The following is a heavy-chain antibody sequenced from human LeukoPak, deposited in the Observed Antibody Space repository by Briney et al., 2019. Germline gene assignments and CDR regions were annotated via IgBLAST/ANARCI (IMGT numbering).Heavy chain of an antibody. Sequence: PGGSLRLSCAASGFTFSNYAMSWVRQAPGKGLEWVAFIRYDGSNKYYADSVKGRFTISRDNSKNTLYLQMNSLRAEDTAVYYCAKDLNDFWSGSYNWFDPWGQGTLVTVSS. D-gene: IGHD3-3*01. CDR1: GFTFSNYA. V-gene: IGHV3-30*02. CDR2: IRYDGSNK. J-gene: IGHJ5*02. CDR3: AKDLNDFWSGSYNWFDP.